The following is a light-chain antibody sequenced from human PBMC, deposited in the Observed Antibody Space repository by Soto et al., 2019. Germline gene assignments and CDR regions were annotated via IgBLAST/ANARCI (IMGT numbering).Light chain of an antibody. V-gene: IGKV3-15*01. CDR2: GAS. CDR1: QSVGNN. CDR3: HQYDNWPRT. J-gene: IGKJ1*01. Sequence: ETVMTQSPGTLSVSPGERATLSCRASQSVGNNLAWSQQRPGQAPRLLIYGASTRATGIPARFSGSGSGTEFILTISSLQSEDFAVYYCHQYDNWPRTFGQGTKVDIK.